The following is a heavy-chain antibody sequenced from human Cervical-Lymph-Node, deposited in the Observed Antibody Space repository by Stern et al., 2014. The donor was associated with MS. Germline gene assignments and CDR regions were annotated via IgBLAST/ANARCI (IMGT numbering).Heavy chain of an antibody. V-gene: IGHV3-21*01. D-gene: IGHD6-25*01. CDR3: AREVADSGYFDS. Sequence: EVQLVESGGGLVKPGGSLRLSCTVSGFTFSSYTLNWVRQAPGMGLEWVSSCSSRATNIYYADSLKGRFTISRDNAKNSLYLQMNSLRAEDTAVYYCAREVADSGYFDSWGQGTLVTVSS. J-gene: IGHJ4*02. CDR1: GFTFSSYT. CDR2: CSSRATNI.